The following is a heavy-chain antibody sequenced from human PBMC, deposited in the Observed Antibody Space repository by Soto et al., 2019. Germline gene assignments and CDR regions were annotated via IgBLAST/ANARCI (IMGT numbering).Heavy chain of an antibody. CDR1: GYTFTGYY. CDR2: INPNSGGT. D-gene: IGHD6-19*01. J-gene: IGHJ5*02. CDR3: ARGYRSERATFDP. V-gene: IGHV1-2*02. Sequence: ASVKVSCKASGYTFTGYYMHWVRQAPGQGLEWLGWINPNSGGTNYAQKFQGRVTMTRDTSISTAYMELSRLRSDDTAVYYCARGYRSERATFDPWGQGTLVTVSS.